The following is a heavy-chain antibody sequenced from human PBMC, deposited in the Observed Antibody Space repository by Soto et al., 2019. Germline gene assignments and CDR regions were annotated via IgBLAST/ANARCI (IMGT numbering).Heavy chain of an antibody. CDR1: GASISSYY. CDR2: IYNNGGK. CDR3: ARGFGSSWYYFDS. D-gene: IGHD6-13*01. Sequence: NPSETLSLTCSVSGASISSYYWTWIRQPAGKGLEWIGRIYNNGGKSYNPSLKNRVDMSLDTSKNHFSLKLTSVTAADTAIYYCARGFGSSWYYFDSWGQGSLVTVSS. J-gene: IGHJ4*02. V-gene: IGHV4-4*07.